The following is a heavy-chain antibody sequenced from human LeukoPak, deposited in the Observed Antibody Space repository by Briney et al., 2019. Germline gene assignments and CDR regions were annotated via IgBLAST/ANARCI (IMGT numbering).Heavy chain of an antibody. CDR3: ARATVRASNCFDY. CDR1: GGSFSGYY. CDR2: INHSGST. V-gene: IGHV4-34*01. D-gene: IGHD4-11*01. J-gene: IGHJ4*02. Sequence: SETLSLTCAVYGGSFSGYYWSWIRQPPGKGLEWIGEINHSGSTNYNPSLKSRVTISVDTSKNQFSLQLNSVTPEDTAVYYCARATVRASNCFDYWGQGTLVTVSS.